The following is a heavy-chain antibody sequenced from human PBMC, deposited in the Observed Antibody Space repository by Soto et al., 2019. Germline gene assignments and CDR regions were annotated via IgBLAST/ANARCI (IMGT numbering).Heavy chain of an antibody. J-gene: IGHJ6*02. CDR2: ISYDGSNK. V-gene: IGHV3-30*18. CDR1: GFTFSSYG. CDR3: AKDLDVVVVAASYYYYGMDV. D-gene: IGHD2-15*01. Sequence: QVQLVESGGGVVQPGRSLRLSCAASGFTFSSYGMHWVRQAPGKGLEWVAVISYDGSNKYYADSVKGRFTISRDNSKNTLYLQMNNLRAEDTAVYYCAKDLDVVVVAASYYYYGMDVWGQGTTVTVSS.